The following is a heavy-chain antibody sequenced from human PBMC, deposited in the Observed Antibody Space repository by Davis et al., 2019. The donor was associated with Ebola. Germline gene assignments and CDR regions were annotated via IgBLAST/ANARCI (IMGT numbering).Heavy chain of an antibody. V-gene: IGHV4-31*02. CDR3: ARDLTNYYYGMDV. J-gene: IGHJ6*02. D-gene: IGHD1-14*01. CDR2: IYYSGST. CDR1: GFTFSDYY. Sequence: LRLSCAASGFTFSDYYMSWIRQHPGKGLEWIGYIYYSGSTYYNPSLKSRVTISVDTSKNQFSLKLSSVTAADTAVYYCARDLTNYYYGMDVWGQGTTVTVSS.